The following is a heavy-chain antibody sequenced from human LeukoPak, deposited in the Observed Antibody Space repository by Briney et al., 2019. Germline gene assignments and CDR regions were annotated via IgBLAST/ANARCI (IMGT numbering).Heavy chain of an antibody. CDR3: AKEIGYGDYVFDY. D-gene: IGHD4-17*01. CDR1: GFTFTTYS. V-gene: IGHV3-21*04. J-gene: IGHJ4*02. CDR2: ISSDSSCI. Sequence: SGGSLRLSCAASGFTFTTYSMNWVRQAPGKGLEWVSSISSDSSCIFYADSLKGRFTISRDNAKNSLYLQMISLRAEDTAVYYCAKEIGYGDYVFDYWGQGTLVTVSS.